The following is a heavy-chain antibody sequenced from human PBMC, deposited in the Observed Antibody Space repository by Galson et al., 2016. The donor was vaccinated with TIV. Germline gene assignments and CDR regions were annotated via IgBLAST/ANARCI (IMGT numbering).Heavy chain of an antibody. CDR3: ARGRGIYDSSGYFLFDH. CDR1: GVTFSYFA. D-gene: IGHD3-22*01. J-gene: IGHJ5*02. V-gene: IGHV1-69*13. CDR2: IVPMFGTT. Sequence: SVKVSCKASGVTFSYFAFSWVRQAPGQGLEWMGGIVPMFGTTNYAQKFQGRVTISADESTTTAYLELSSLRSEDTAVYYCARGRGIYDSSGYFLFDHWGQETLVTVSS.